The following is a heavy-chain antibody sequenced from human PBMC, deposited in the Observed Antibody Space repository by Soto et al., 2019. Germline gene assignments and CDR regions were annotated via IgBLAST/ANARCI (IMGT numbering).Heavy chain of an antibody. CDR1: GYRFTGHY. CDR3: ARDQGLWFGELLGDDPYNWFDS. V-gene: IGHV1-46*03. J-gene: IGHJ5*01. CDR2: INPSGGST. D-gene: IGHD3-10*01. Sequence: GASVKVSCKAFGYRFTGHYMHWVRQAPGQGLEWMGIINPSGGSTSYAQKFQGRVTMTRDTSTSTVYMELSSLKSEDTAVYYCARDQGLWFGELLGDDPYNWFDSWGQGTLVTVT.